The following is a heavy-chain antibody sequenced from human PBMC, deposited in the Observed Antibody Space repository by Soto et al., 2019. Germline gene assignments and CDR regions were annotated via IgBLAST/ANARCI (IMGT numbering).Heavy chain of an antibody. V-gene: IGHV3-30*18. J-gene: IGHJ4*02. CDR1: GFSFSNCG. Sequence: QVQLVESGGGVVQPGRSLRLYCAASGFSFSNCGMHWVRQAPGKGLEWVAAISSDGSDKYYSESVKGRFTISRDNSKNTLFLQMNSLRVEDTAVYYCVKGSAVARQELDYWDQGTLVTVSS. CDR3: VKGSAVARQELDY. CDR2: ISSDGSDK. D-gene: IGHD2-15*01.